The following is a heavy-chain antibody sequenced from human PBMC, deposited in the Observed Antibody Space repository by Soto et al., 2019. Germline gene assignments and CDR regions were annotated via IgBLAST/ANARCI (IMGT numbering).Heavy chain of an antibody. V-gene: IGHV5-10-1*01. CDR2: IDPSDSYT. Sequence: GESLKISCKGSGYSFTSYWISWVRQMPGKGLEWMGRIDPSDSYTNYSPSFRGHVTISADKSISTAYLQWSSLKASDTAMYYCARRQYGSGSYYKYNWFDPWGQGTLVTVSS. D-gene: IGHD3-10*01. J-gene: IGHJ5*02. CDR3: ARRQYGSGSYYKYNWFDP. CDR1: GYSFTSYW.